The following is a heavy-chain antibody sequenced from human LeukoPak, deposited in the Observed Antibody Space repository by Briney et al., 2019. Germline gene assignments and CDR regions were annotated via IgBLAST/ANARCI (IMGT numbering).Heavy chain of an antibody. J-gene: IGHJ1*01. V-gene: IGHV3-21*01. D-gene: IGHD3-22*01. Sequence: GGSLRLSCAASGFTFSSYSMNWVRQAPGKGLEWVSSISSSSSYIYYADSVKGRFTISRDNAKNSLYLQMNSLRAEDTAVYYCARDGRAAYDSSGYYYRHFQHWGQGTLVTVSS. CDR1: GFTFSSYS. CDR3: ARDGRAAYDSSGYYYRHFQH. CDR2: ISSSSSYI.